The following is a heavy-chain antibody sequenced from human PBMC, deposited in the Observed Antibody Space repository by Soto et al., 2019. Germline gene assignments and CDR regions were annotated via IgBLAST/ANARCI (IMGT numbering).Heavy chain of an antibody. D-gene: IGHD4-17*01. Sequence: GGSLRLSCAASGFTFSSYAMSWVRQAPGKGLEWVSAISGSGGSTYYADSVKGRFTISRDNSKNTLYLQMNSLRAEDTAVYYCARLYGLEYFQHWGQGTLVTVSS. CDR1: GFTFSSYA. CDR2: ISGSGGST. J-gene: IGHJ1*01. V-gene: IGHV3-23*01. CDR3: ARLYGLEYFQH.